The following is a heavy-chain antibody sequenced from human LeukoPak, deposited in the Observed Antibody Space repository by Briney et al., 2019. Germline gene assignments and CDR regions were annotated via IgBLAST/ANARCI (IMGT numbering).Heavy chain of an antibody. CDR1: GYTFTSYA. J-gene: IGHJ5*02. V-gene: IGHV1-3*03. CDR3: ARDLSYYDYVWGTYRSWFDP. CDR2: INVGNGNT. Sequence: GASVKVSCKASGYTFTSYAMHWVRQAPGQRLEWMGWINVGNGNTKYSQEFQGRVTITRDTSASTAYMELSSLRSEDMAVYYCARDLSYYDYVWGTYRSWFDPWGQGTLVTVSS. D-gene: IGHD3-16*02.